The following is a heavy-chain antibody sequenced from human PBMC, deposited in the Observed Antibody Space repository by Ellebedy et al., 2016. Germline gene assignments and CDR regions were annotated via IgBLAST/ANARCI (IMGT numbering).Heavy chain of an antibody. CDR3: TTVYRYNYDSV. V-gene: IGHV3-15*01. Sequence: GESLKISCAASGFTFSNAWMNWVRQAPGKGLEWVGRIKSKTDGGAADYAAPVKGRFTISRDDSKTTLYMQMNSLKTEDIAVYCCTTVYRYNYDSVWGQGTLVTVSS. CDR2: IKSKTDGGAA. J-gene: IGHJ4*02. D-gene: IGHD5-18*01. CDR1: GFTFSNAW.